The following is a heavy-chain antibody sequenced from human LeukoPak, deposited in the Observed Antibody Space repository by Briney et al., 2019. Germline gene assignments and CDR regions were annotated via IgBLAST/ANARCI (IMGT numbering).Heavy chain of an antibody. CDR1: GGSFSGYY. Sequence: TSETLSLTCAVYGGSFSGYYWSWIRQPPGKGLEWLGEINHSGSTNYNPSLKSRVTISVDTSKNQFSLKLSSVTAADTAIYYCARGGYYGSGNDFRFDPWGQGTLVTVSS. D-gene: IGHD3-10*01. CDR3: ARGGYYGSGNDFRFDP. CDR2: INHSGST. V-gene: IGHV4-34*01. J-gene: IGHJ5*02.